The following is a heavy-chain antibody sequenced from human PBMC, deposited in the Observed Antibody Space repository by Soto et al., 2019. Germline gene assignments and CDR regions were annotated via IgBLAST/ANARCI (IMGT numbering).Heavy chain of an antibody. CDR3: ARPLGGWGTYSSYYGLDV. D-gene: IGHD3-16*01. CDR1: GYSISVSGYSNNNPS. CDR2: IYYSGAT. Sequence: SETLSLTCPVSGYSISVSGYSNNNPSWSWVRQPPGKGLEWIGSIYYSGATNYNPSLKSRVTISAATSKNKFSRNLGSVPAADTPIYYCARPLGGWGTYSSYYGLDVWGQGPTVTFSS. V-gene: IGHV4-59*11. J-gene: IGHJ6*02.